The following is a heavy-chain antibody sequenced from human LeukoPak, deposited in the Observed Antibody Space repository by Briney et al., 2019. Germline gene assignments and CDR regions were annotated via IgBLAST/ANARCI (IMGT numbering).Heavy chain of an antibody. Sequence: PGGSLRLSCAASGFTFSDYYMSWTRQAPGKGLEWVAVISYDGSNKYYADSVKGRFTISRDNSKNTLYLQMNSLRAEDTAVYYCARDHDSSGYAVGPRASRGFQHWGQGTLVTVSS. CDR2: ISYDGSNK. CDR3: ARDHDSSGYAVGPRASRGFQH. J-gene: IGHJ1*01. CDR1: GFTFSDYY. V-gene: IGHV3-30-3*01. D-gene: IGHD3-22*01.